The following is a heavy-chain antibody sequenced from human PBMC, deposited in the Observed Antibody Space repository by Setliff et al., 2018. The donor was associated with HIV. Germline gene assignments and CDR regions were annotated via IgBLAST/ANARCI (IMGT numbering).Heavy chain of an antibody. CDR2: IYFTGSS. CDR3: ATLDPSGGNFLAY. D-gene: IGHD2-21*02. CDR1: GGSISTYY. V-gene: IGHV4-59*12. Sequence: SETLSLTCTVSGGSISTYYWSWIWQPPGKGLEWIGSIYFTGSSDNNPSLKSRVTLSVDTSKHQFSLRLTSVTAADTAVYYCATLDPSGGNFLAYWGQGTLVTVSS. J-gene: IGHJ4*02.